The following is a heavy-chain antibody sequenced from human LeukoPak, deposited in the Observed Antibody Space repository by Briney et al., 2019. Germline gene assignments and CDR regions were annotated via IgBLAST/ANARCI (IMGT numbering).Heavy chain of an antibody. CDR3: ARRIAWGRLDY. CDR1: GYNFPNYW. CDR2: INPGDSDT. J-gene: IGHJ4*02. D-gene: IGHD7-27*01. V-gene: IGHV5-51*01. Sequence: GESLKISCKGSGYNFPNYWIAWVRQMPGKGLEWMGIINPGDSDTRYSPSLQGQVTMSADKSISTAYLQWSSLKASDTAIYYCARRIAWGRLDYWGQGTLVTVSS.